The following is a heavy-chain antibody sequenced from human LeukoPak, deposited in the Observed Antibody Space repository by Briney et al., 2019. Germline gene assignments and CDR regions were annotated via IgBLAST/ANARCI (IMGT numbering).Heavy chain of an antibody. D-gene: IGHD3-16*01. J-gene: IGHJ4*02. Sequence: SETLSLTCTVSGGSISSSSYYWGWIRQPPGKGLEWIGSIYYSGSTYYNPSLKSRVTISVDTSKNQFSLKLSSVTAADTAVYYCARHGPRGGYWGQGTLVTVSS. CDR2: IYYSGST. V-gene: IGHV4-39*01. CDR3: ARHGPRGGY. CDR1: GGSISSSSYY.